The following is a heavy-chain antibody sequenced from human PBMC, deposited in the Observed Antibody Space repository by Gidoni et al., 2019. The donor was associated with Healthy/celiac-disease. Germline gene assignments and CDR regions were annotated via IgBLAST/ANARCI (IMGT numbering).Heavy chain of an antibody. Sequence: QVQLQQWGAGLLKPSETLSLTCAVYGGSFSGYYWSWIRQPPGKGLEWIGEINHSGSTNYNPSLKSRVTISVDTSKNQFSLKLISVTAADTAVYYCARGAPHYYYDSHDFDYWGQGTLVTVSS. V-gene: IGHV4-34*01. CDR3: ARGAPHYYYDSHDFDY. CDR1: GGSFSGYY. CDR2: INHSGST. D-gene: IGHD3-22*01. J-gene: IGHJ4*02.